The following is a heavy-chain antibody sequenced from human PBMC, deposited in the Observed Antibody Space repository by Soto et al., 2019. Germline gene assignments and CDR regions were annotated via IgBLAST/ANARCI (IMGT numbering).Heavy chain of an antibody. V-gene: IGHV3-15*01. CDR2: IKSKTDGGTT. CDR3: PTVKYMKANFAAFDI. J-gene: IGHJ3*02. CDR1: GFTFSNAW. D-gene: IGHD1-1*01. Sequence: PLRLSWAASGFTFSNAWMSWVRKAPGKVLEWVGRIKSKTDGGTTDYAAPVKGRFTISRDDSKNTLYLQMNSLKTEDTAVYYCPTVKYMKANFAAFDIWGQGTMVTVSS.